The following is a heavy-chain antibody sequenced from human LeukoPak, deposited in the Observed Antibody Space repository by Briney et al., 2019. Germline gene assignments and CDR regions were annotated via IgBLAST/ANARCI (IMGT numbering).Heavy chain of an antibody. V-gene: IGHV3-23*01. D-gene: IGHD2-2*01. CDR3: AKVPTPIVVPAALYFDY. CDR1: GFTFSSYA. J-gene: IGHJ4*02. CDR2: ISGSGGST. Sequence: GGSLRLSCAASGFTFSSYAMSWVRQAPGKGLEWVSAISGSGGSTYYADSVKGRFTISRDNSKNTLYLQMNSLRAEDTAVYYCAKVPTPIVVPAALYFDYWGQGALVTVSS.